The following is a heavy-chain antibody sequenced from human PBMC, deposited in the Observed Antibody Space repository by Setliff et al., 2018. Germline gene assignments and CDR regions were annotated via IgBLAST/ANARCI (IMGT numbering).Heavy chain of an antibody. J-gene: IGHJ4*02. V-gene: IGHV1-2*06. CDR3: ARGMTYYYDSSGYPDY. CDR1: GYTFTGYY. Sequence: ASVKVSCKASGYTFTGYYMHWVRQAPGQGLEWIGRINPNSGGTNHAQKFQSRVTMTRDTSISTAYMGLSRLRSDDTAVYYCARGMTYYYDSSGYPDYWGQGTLVTVSS. D-gene: IGHD3-22*01. CDR2: INPNSGGT.